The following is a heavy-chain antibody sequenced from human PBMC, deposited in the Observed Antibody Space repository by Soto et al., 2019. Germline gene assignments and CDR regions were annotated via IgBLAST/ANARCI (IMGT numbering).Heavy chain of an antibody. V-gene: IGHV3-66*01. D-gene: IGHD3-16*01. Sequence: EVQLVESGGGLVQPGGSLRLSCAASGFTVSTKYMSWVRQAPGKGLEWVAVIYSGGSTFYEDSVRGRLTISSDNYKNTVNLQMNSLRAEDTDVYYCARDPWAADYWGQGTLVTVSS. J-gene: IGHJ4*02. CDR3: ARDPWAADY. CDR1: GFTVSTKY. CDR2: IYSGGST.